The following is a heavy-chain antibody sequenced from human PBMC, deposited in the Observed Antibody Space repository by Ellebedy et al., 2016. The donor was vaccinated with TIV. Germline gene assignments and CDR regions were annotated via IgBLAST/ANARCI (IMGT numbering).Heavy chain of an antibody. J-gene: IGHJ4*02. V-gene: IGHV3-30-3*01. Sequence: GESLKISCVASGFTFDSYAMHWVRQAPGKGLEWVAVISLDGRSQYYADSVKGRFTVSRDNAKSTLYLQMNRLRADDTAVYYCARDLHDVAANYWGQGTLVTVSS. CDR1: GFTFDSYA. CDR3: ARDLHDVAANY. CDR2: ISLDGRSQ. D-gene: IGHD2-21*01.